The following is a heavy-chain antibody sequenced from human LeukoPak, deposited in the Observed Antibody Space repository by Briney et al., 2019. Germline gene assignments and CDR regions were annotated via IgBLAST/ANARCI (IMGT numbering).Heavy chain of an antibody. CDR1: GYSFTNYC. CDR2: IYPGDSGP. Sequence: GESLKISCKVSGYSFTNYCIGWVRQMPGKGLEWMGIIYPGDSGPTYSPSFQGQVTISVDKSISTAYLQWGSLQASDTALYYCGMSGDRVPLQDDVFDVWGQGTMVTVST. D-gene: IGHD1-26*01. CDR3: GMSGDRVPLQDDVFDV. J-gene: IGHJ3*01. V-gene: IGHV5-51*01.